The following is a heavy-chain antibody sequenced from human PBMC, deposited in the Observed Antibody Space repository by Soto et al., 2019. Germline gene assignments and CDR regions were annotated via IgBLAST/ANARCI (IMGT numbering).Heavy chain of an antibody. CDR2: ISDRGGST. V-gene: IGHV3-23*01. Sequence: GGSLRLSCTASGFSFSSYAMTWVRLAPGKGLQWVSSISDRGGSTYYADSVKGRFTISRDNSKNTVYLQMNSLRAEDTAVYYCAKDLITMDRGVNRYYNGMDVWGLGTTVTVSS. CDR1: GFSFSSYA. CDR3: AKDLITMDRGVNRYYNGMDV. D-gene: IGHD3-10*01. J-gene: IGHJ6*02.